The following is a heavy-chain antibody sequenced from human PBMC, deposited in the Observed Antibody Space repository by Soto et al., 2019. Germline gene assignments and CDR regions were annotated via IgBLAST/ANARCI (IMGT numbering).Heavy chain of an antibody. CDR3: ARDWPYCSGGSCYSGGWFDP. CDR1: GYTFTSYG. Sequence: ASVKVSCKASGYTFTSYGISWARQAPGQGLEWMGWISAYNGNTNYAQKLQGRVTMTTDTSTSTAYMELRSLRSDDTAVYYCARDWPYCSGGSCYSGGWFDPWGQGTLVTVSS. CDR2: ISAYNGNT. V-gene: IGHV1-18*01. J-gene: IGHJ5*02. D-gene: IGHD2-15*01.